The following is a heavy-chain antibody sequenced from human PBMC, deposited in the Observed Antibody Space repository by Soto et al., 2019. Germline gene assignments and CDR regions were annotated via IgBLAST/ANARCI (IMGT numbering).Heavy chain of an antibody. D-gene: IGHD2-2*01. CDR1: GGTFSSYT. J-gene: IGHJ5*02. V-gene: IGHV1-69*02. CDR3: AGVPGPYCSSTSWYGRWFDP. Sequence: QVQLVQSGAEVKKPGSSVKVSCKASGGTFSSYTISWVRQAPGQGLEWMGRIIPILGIANYAQKFQGRVTITAGKSTSTAYMGLSSLRSEDTAVYYCAGVPGPYCSSTSWYGRWFDPWGQGTLVTVSS. CDR2: IIPILGIA.